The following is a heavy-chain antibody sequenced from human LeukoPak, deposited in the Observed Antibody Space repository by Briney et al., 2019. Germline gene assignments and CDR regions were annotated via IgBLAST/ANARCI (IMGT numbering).Heavy chain of an antibody. CDR1: GFTFSSYA. Sequence: GGSLRLSGAASGFTFSSYAMSWVRQAPGKGLEWVSAISGSGGSTYYADSVKGRFTISRDNSKNTLYLQMNSLRAEDTAVYYCAKYTIFGVVIYYYYYMDVWGKGTTVTVSS. J-gene: IGHJ6*03. D-gene: IGHD3-3*01. CDR3: AKYTIFGVVIYYYYYMDV. CDR2: ISGSGGST. V-gene: IGHV3-23*01.